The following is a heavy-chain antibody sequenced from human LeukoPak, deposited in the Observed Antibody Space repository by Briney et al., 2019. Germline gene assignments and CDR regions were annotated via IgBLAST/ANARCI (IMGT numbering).Heavy chain of an antibody. CDR3: ARAPSEIGGYYPEYFRH. J-gene: IGHJ1*01. V-gene: IGHV3-74*01. Sequence: GGSLRLSCAASGFTFSTYWMHWVRQAPGKGLVWVSRIKSDGSTNYADSVKGRFTISRDNAKNTVSLQMNSLTAEDTGVYYCARAPSEIGGYYPEYFRHWGQGTLVTVSS. D-gene: IGHD3-22*01. CDR1: GFTFSTYW. CDR2: IKSDGST.